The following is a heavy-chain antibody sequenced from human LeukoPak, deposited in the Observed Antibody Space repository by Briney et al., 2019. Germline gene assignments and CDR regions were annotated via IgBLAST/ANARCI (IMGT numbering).Heavy chain of an antibody. D-gene: IGHD6-19*01. CDR3: ARDRVGSGWPRPWYFEF. V-gene: IGHV1-2*02. CDR2: INPNTGAT. CDR1: GYNFTRYY. Sequence: ASVKVCCKPLGYNFTRYYLHCVRQAPGQGLELMRSINPNTGATIYAEKFQGRVTMTRDTSIDTAYMEMRSLRSDDTAVYYCARDRVGSGWPRPWYFEFWGQGTLITVSS. J-gene: IGHJ4*02.